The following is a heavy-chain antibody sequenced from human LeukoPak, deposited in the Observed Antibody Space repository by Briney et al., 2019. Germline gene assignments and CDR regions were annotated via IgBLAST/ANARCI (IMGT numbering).Heavy chain of an antibody. V-gene: IGHV3-53*05. CDR2: IYSGGNT. CDR1: GFTVSSNH. Sequence: GGSLRLFCAASGFTVSSNHMSWVRQAPGKGLEWGSVIYSGGNTYYADSVKGRFTISRDNSKNTLYLQMSSLRAEDTAVYFCVRGYSFGPYGMDVWGQGTTVTVSS. CDR3: VRGYSFGPYGMDV. D-gene: IGHD2-15*01. J-gene: IGHJ6*02.